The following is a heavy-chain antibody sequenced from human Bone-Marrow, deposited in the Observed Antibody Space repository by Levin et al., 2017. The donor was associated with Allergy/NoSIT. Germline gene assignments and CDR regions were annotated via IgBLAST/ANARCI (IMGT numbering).Heavy chain of an antibody. Sequence: GSGPTLVKPTQTLTLTCTFSGFSLNTSGLGVGWIRQPPGKALEWLALIYWDDDKRISPSLRSRLTITKDTSKNQVVLTMTNLDPLDTATYYCAHRRSECGGDCYKYWGQGTLVTVSS. V-gene: IGHV2-5*02. CDR3: AHRRSECGGDCYKY. D-gene: IGHD2-21*02. J-gene: IGHJ4*02. CDR1: GFSLNTSGLG. CDR2: IYWDDDK.